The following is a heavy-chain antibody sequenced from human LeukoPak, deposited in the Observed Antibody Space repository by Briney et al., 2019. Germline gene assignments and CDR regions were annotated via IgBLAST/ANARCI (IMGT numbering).Heavy chain of an antibody. CDR1: GYTFTGYY. V-gene: IGHV1-2*06. CDR2: INPNSGGT. Sequence: GASVKVSCKASGYTFTGYYMHWARQAPGQGLEWMGRINPNSGGTNYAQKFQGRVTMTRDTSISTAYMELSRLRSDDTAVYYCARGIMITFGGVIDPDYWGQGTLVTVSS. D-gene: IGHD3-16*02. J-gene: IGHJ4*02. CDR3: ARGIMITFGGVIDPDY.